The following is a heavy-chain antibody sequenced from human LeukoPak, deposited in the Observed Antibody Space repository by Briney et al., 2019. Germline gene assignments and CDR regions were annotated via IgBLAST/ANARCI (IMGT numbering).Heavy chain of an antibody. J-gene: IGHJ4*02. CDR3: ARLSGSPHQYYFDY. CDR1: GFTFSSYA. D-gene: IGHD3-10*01. V-gene: IGHV3-23*01. Sequence: GGSLRLSCAASGFTFSSYAMSWVRQAPGKGLEWVSAISGSGGSTYYADSVKGRFTISRDNSKNTLYLQMDSLRAEDTAVYYCARLSGSPHQYYFDYWGQGTLVTVSS. CDR2: ISGSGGST.